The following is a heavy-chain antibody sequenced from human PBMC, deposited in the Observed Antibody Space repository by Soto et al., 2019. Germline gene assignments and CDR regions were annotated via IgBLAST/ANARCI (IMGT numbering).Heavy chain of an antibody. CDR2: ISSGGGST. D-gene: IGHD3-22*01. CDR1: GLTFSSYA. V-gene: IGHV3-23*01. CDR3: AKNPPAPDHYDITCYQWYFDL. J-gene: IGHJ2*01. Sequence: EVQLLESGGGLVQPGGSLRLSCAASGLTFSSYAMNWVRQAPGKGLEWVSGISSGGGSTYYADSVKGRFTVSRDKSKKTPFLQMNRLRDEDTALYYCAKNPPAPDHYDITCYQWYFDLWGRGTLVTVSS.